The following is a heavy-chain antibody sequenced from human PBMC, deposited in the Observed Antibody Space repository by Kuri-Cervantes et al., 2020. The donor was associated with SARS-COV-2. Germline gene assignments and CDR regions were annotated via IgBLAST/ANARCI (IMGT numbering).Heavy chain of an antibody. CDR1: GFTFSSYG. D-gene: IGHD2-15*01. J-gene: IGHJ6*02. Sequence: WGSLRLSCAASGFTFSSYGMHWVRQAPGKGLEWVAFISYDGSNKYYADSVKGRFTISSDNSKNTLYLQMNSLRAEDTAVYYCARSFTYCSGGSCYDYSYGMDVWGQGGTVTVSS. CDR3: ARSFTYCSGGSCYDYSYGMDV. CDR2: ISYDGSNK. V-gene: IGHV3-30*03.